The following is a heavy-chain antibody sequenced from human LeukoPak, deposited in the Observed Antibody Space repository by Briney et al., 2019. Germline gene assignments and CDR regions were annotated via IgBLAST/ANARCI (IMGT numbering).Heavy chain of an antibody. CDR2: INWNGGST. CDR3: ARDLRFKGELLHYFDY. V-gene: IGHV3-20*04. CDR1: GFTFDDYG. D-gene: IGHD1-26*01. J-gene: IGHJ4*02. Sequence: PGGSLSLSCAASGFTFDDYGMSWVRQAPGKGLEWVSGINWNGGSTGYADSVKGRFTISRDNAKNSLYLQMNSLRDEDTALYYCARDLRFKGELLHYFDYCSQGGLVTVSS.